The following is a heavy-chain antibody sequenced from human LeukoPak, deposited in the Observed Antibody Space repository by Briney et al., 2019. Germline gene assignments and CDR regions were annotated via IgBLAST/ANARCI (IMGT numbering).Heavy chain of an antibody. Sequence: ASVKVSSEASGYTFTSYAMNWVRHAPGEGLEWMGWINTNSGDPTYAQGFTGRFVFSLDTSVSTAYLQISSLRAEDTAVYYCARFRPHGYYDTFDIWGQGTMVTVS. D-gene: IGHD5-18*01. J-gene: IGHJ3*02. CDR3: ARFRPHGYYDTFDI. V-gene: IGHV7-4-1*02. CDR2: INTNSGDP. CDR1: GYTFTSYA.